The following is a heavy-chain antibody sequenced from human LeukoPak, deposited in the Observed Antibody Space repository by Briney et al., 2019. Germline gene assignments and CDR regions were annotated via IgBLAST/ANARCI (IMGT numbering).Heavy chain of an antibody. V-gene: IGHV1-69*05. CDR1: GGTFSSYA. D-gene: IGHD5-18*01. CDR2: IITMFGTA. Sequence: SVKVSCKASGGTFSSYAISWVRQAPGQGLEWMGGIITMFGTADYAQKFQGRVTITTDESTSTAYMELSSLRSEDTAVYYCARDRDTAMGLFDYWGQGTLVTVSS. J-gene: IGHJ4*02. CDR3: ARDRDTAMGLFDY.